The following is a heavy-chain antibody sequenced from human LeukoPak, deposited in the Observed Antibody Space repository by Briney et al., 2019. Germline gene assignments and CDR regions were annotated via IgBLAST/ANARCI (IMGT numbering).Heavy chain of an antibody. CDR2: MSGSGDHI. J-gene: IGHJ4*02. D-gene: IGHD6-13*01. CDR1: GLSFSSQA. V-gene: IGHV3-23*01. CDR3: AAADYYFDY. Sequence: GGSLRLSCAASGLSFSSQAMTWVRQAPGKGLEWVSGMSGSGDHIYYADSVKGRFTISRDNAKNTLYLQMNSLRAEDTAVYYCAAADYYFDYWGQGTLVTVSS.